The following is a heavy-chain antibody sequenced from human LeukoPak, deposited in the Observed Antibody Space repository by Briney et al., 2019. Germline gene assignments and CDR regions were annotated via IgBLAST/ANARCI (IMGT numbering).Heavy chain of an antibody. V-gene: IGHV4-38-2*02. CDR1: GYSISSGYY. CDR3: ARSLLSGPVVD. D-gene: IGHD2-15*01. Sequence: SETLSLTCTVSGYSISSGYYWGWIRQPPGKGLEWIGSIYHSGSTYYNPSLKSRVTISVDTSKNQFSLKLSSVTAADTAVYYCARSLLSGPVVDWGQGTLVTVSS. J-gene: IGHJ4*02. CDR2: IYHSGST.